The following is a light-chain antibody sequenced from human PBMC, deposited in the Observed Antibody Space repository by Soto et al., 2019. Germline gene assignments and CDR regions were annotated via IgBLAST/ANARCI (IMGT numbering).Light chain of an antibody. CDR3: QQYGSSPHT. CDR2: GAS. J-gene: IGKJ2*01. V-gene: IGKV3-20*01. CDR1: QSVSSSS. Sequence: EIVLTQSPGTLSLSPGERATLSCRASQSVSSSSLAWYQQKPGQAPRLLIYGASSRATRIPDMLSGSGSGTDVTLTISRLEREDFAVYYCQQYGSSPHTFGQGTNLHI.